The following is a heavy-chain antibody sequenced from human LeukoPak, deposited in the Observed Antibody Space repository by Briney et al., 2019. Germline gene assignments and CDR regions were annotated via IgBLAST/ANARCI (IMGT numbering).Heavy chain of an antibody. CDR2: ISDSGGST. D-gene: IGHD2-2*01. CDR3: GQTGPTGGFCSSTSCYGVDY. CDR1: GFPFSSNA. Sequence: PGGSLRLSCAASGFPFSSNAMSWVRQAPGKGPEWVSSISDSGGSTYYADSVKGRFTISRDNSKNTLYLQIDTLRAEDTAVYYCGQTGPTGGFCSSTSCYGVDYWGQGTLVTVSS. V-gene: IGHV3-23*01. J-gene: IGHJ4*02.